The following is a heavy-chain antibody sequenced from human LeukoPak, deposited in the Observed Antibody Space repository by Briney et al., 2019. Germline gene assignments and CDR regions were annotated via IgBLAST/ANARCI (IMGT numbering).Heavy chain of an antibody. V-gene: IGHV1-2*06. CDR3: ARSVYYYDSSGPNY. Sequence: ASVKVSCKASGYTFTGYYMHWVRQAPGQGLEWMGRINPNSGGTNYAQKFQGRVTMTRDTSISTAYMELSRLRSDDTAVYYWARSVYYYDSSGPNYWGQGTLVTVSS. CDR2: INPNSGGT. J-gene: IGHJ4*02. D-gene: IGHD3-22*01. CDR1: GYTFTGYY.